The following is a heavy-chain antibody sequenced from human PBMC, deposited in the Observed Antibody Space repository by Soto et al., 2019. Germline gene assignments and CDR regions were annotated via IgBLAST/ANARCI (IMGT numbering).Heavy chain of an antibody. Sequence: LRLSCAASGFTFTRYSMNWVRQAPGKGLEWVSSISSTTNYIYYADSMKGRFTVSRDNAKNSVYLDMNSLSAEDTAVYYCARESEDLTSNFDYWGQGTLPTVSS. V-gene: IGHV3-21*01. CDR3: ARESEDLTSNFDY. CDR1: GFTFTRYS. J-gene: IGHJ4*02. CDR2: ISSTTNYI.